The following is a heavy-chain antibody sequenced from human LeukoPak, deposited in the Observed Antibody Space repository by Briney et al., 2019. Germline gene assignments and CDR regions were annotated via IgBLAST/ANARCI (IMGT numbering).Heavy chain of an antibody. D-gene: IGHD4/OR15-4a*01. CDR1: GFTFSNYA. CDR3: ARRAGAYSHPYDY. CDR2: TYSDNT. J-gene: IGHJ4*02. Sequence: PGGSLRLSCAASGFTFSNYAMSWVRQAPGKGLEWVSFTYSDNTHYSDSVKGRFTISRDNSKNTLYLQMNGLRAEDTAVYYCARRAGAYSHPYDYWGQGTLVTVSS. V-gene: IGHV3-53*01.